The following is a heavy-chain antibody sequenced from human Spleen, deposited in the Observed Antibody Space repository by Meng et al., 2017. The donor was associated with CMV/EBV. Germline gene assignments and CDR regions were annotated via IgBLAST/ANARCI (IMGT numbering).Heavy chain of an antibody. CDR1: GGSFSGYY. CDR3: ARDGVATTDYYDSSGLYYYYGMDV. J-gene: IGHJ6*02. CDR2: INHSGST. Sequence: SETLSLTCAVYGGSFSGYYWSWIRQSPGKGLEWIGEINHSGSTDYNPSLKSRVTISVDTSKNQFSLKLSSVTAADTAVYYCARDGVATTDYYDSSGLYYYYGMDVWGQGTTVTVSS. V-gene: IGHV4-34*01. D-gene: IGHD3-22*01.